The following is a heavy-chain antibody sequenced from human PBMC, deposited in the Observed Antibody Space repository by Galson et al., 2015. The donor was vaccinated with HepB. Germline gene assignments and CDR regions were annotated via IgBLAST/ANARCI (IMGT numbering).Heavy chain of an antibody. J-gene: IGHJ4*02. CDR2: IDWDDDK. Sequence: PALVKPTQTLTVTCTFSGFSLTTSGMRVNWIRQPPGKALEWLARIDWDDDKFYSTSLKTRLTISKDTSKNQVVLTMTNMDPVDTATYYCARSPGSWSDFDYWGQGTLVSVSS. CDR3: ARSPGSWSDFDY. CDR1: GFSLTTSGMR. D-gene: IGHD2-15*01. V-gene: IGHV2-70*04.